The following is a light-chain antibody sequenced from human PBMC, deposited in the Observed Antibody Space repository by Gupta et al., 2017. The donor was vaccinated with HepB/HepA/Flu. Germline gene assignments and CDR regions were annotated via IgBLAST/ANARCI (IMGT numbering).Light chain of an antibody. Sequence: DIQMTQSPSSLSASIADRVTITCRASQSISAFLNWYQQKPGKAPELLIYAASTLQSGVPSRFSGSGSGTDFTLTISSLQRDDFATYYCQQGYSAPRVTFGPGTKV. CDR3: QQGYSAPRVT. CDR2: AAS. J-gene: IGKJ3*01. V-gene: IGKV1-39*01. CDR1: QSISAF.